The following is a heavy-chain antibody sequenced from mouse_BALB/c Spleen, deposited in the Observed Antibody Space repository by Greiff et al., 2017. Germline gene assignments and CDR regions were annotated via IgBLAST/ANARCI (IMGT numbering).Heavy chain of an antibody. V-gene: IGHV5-9-4*01. Sequence: EVNVVESGGGLVKPGGSLKLSCAASGFTFSSYAMSWVRQSPEKRLEWVAEISSGGSYTYYPDTVTGRFTISRDNAKNTLYLEMSSLRSEDTAMYYCARDWGNDYYAMDYWGQGTSVTVSS. J-gene: IGHJ4*01. CDR2: ISSGGSYT. D-gene: IGHD2-1*01. CDR1: GFTFSSYA. CDR3: ARDWGNDYYAMDY.